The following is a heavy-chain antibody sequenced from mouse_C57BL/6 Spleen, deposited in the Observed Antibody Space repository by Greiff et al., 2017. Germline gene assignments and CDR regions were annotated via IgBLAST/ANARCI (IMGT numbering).Heavy chain of an antibody. J-gene: IGHJ2*01. CDR1: GFTFSSYT. D-gene: IGHD1-1*01. CDR3: ARGTTGYFDY. CDR2: ISGGGGNT. Sequence: DVKLVESGGGLVKPGGSLKLSCAASGFTFSSYTMSWVRQTPEKRLEWVATISGGGGNTYYPDSVKGRFTISRDNAKNTLYLQMSSLRSEDTALYYCARGTTGYFDYWGQGTTLTVSS. V-gene: IGHV5-9*01.